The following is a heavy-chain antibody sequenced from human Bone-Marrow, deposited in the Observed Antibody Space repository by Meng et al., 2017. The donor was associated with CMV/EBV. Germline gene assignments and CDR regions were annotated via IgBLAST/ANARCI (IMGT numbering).Heavy chain of an antibody. V-gene: IGHV1-58*01. CDR1: GFTFTSSA. J-gene: IGHJ6*02. CDR2: IVVGSGNT. CDR3: GTAITIFGVVNYYYYYGMDV. D-gene: IGHD3-3*01. Sequence: SVKVSCKASGFTFTSSAVQWVRQARGQRLEWIGWIVVGSGNTNYAQKFQERVTITRDMSTSTAYMELSSLRSEDTAVYYCGTAITIFGVVNYYYYYGMDVWGQGTTVTVSS.